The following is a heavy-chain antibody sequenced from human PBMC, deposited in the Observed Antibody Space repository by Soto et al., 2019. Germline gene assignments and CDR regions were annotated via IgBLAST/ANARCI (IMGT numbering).Heavy chain of an antibody. CDR1: GGSLSGYY. CDR3: ARGDFAWEPSTDY. CDR2: INHSVST. V-gene: IGHV4-34*01. J-gene: IGHJ4*02. Sequence: PSETLSLTCAVYGGSLSGYYWSWIRQPPGKELEWIGEINHSVSTNYSPSLKSRVTILVDTSKNQFSLQLSSVTAADSAMYYCARGDFAWEPSTDYWGQGSLVTVSS. D-gene: IGHD3-3*01.